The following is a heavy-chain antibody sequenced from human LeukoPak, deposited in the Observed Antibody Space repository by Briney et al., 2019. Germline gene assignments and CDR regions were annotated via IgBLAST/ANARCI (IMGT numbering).Heavy chain of an antibody. J-gene: IGHJ4*02. Sequence: PGGSLRLSCAASGSSFSRHGMYWVRQAPGKGLEWVAVIWFDGTNKYYADSVKGRFTVSRDNFKNTLNLQINSLRAEDTAVYYCAREFYDSSGYNYLDSWGQGTLVTVSS. V-gene: IGHV3-33*07. D-gene: IGHD3-22*01. CDR1: GSSFSRHG. CDR3: AREFYDSSGYNYLDS. CDR2: IWFDGTNK.